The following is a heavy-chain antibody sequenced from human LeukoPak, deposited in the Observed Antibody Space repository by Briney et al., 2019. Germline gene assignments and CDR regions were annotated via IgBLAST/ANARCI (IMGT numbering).Heavy chain of an antibody. CDR3: ARSGRTVVVPAAVVTWFDP. J-gene: IGHJ5*02. CDR1: GGSFSGYY. CDR2: INHSGST. V-gene: IGHV4-34*01. D-gene: IGHD2-2*01. Sequence: PSETLSLTCAVYGGSFSGYYWSWIRQPPGKGLEWIGEINHSGSTNYNPSLKSRVTISVDTSKNQFSLKLSSVTAACTAVYYCARSGRTVVVPAAVVTWFDPWGQGPLVTVSS.